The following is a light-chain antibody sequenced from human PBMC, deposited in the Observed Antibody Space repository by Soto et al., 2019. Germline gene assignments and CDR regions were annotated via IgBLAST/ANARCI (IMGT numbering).Light chain of an antibody. Sequence: DIQMTQSPTSLSASVGDRVTITCRASQGIRNFVAWYQQKPAKAPKLLIYAASTLQSGVPTRFSGSGSGTDFTLTLNGLQPEDVATCHGQQYSSVPVFGPGTKVEIK. CDR1: QGIRNF. V-gene: IGKV1-27*01. J-gene: IGKJ3*01. CDR3: QQYSSVPV. CDR2: AAS.